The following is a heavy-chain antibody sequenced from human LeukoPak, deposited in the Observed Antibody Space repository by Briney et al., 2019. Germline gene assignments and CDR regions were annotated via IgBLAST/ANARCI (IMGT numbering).Heavy chain of an antibody. CDR2: ISGSGGST. Sequence: GGSLRLSCAASGFTFTNYWMSWVRQAPGKGLEWVSAISGSGGSTYYADPVKGRFTISRDNSKNTLYLQMNSLRAEDTAVYYCAKVRHLTGAYVFDYWGQGTLVTVSS. V-gene: IGHV3-23*01. CDR3: AKVRHLTGAYVFDY. CDR1: GFTFTNYW. J-gene: IGHJ4*02. D-gene: IGHD7-27*01.